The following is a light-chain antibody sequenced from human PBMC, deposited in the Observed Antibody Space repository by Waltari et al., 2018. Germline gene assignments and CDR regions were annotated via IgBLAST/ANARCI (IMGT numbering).Light chain of an antibody. Sequence: QSALTQPASVSGSPGQSITVSCTGTSSDVGGFNFVSWYQQHPGKAPKLMIFDVTNRPSGVSKRFSGSKSGNTASLTSSGLQAEDEAEYYCSSYTSSRTNVFGSGTKVTVL. J-gene: IGLJ6*01. CDR1: SSDVGGFNF. CDR3: SSYTSSRTNV. V-gene: IGLV2-14*03. CDR2: DVT.